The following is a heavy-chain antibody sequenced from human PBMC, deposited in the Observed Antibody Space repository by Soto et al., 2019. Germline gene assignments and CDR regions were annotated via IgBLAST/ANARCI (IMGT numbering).Heavy chain of an antibody. CDR1: GYTFTSYY. V-gene: IGHV1-46*01. Sequence: ASVKVPCKASGYTFTSYYIHWVRQAPGQGLEWMGIFNPTGDTASYAQKLQGRVTMTRDTSTGTAYMELGSLRSEDTAVYYCARGGRIVDTGIGYYYYHAMDVWGQGPPLTV. CDR2: FNPTGDTA. CDR3: ARGGRIVDTGIGYYYYHAMDV. J-gene: IGHJ6*02. D-gene: IGHD5-18*01.